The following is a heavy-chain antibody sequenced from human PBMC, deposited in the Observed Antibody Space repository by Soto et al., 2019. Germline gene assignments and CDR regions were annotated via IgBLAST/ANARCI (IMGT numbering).Heavy chain of an antibody. Sequence: SETLSLTCTVSGGSISSYYWSWIRQPPGKGLEWIGYIYYSGSTNYNPSLKNRVSISVDTSKSHFSLKLSSVTAADTAVYYCARYTVVSYPPDAFDIWGQGTMVSVSS. CDR1: GGSISSYY. D-gene: IGHD4-17*01. J-gene: IGHJ3*02. V-gene: IGHV4-59*01. CDR2: IYYSGST. CDR3: ARYTVVSYPPDAFDI.